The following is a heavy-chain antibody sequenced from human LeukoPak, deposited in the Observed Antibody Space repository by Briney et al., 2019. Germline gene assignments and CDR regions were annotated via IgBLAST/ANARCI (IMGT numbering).Heavy chain of an antibody. D-gene: IGHD6-13*01. V-gene: IGHV3-21*01. CDR3: ARVPIAAAETGH. J-gene: IGHJ4*02. CDR2: ISSSSSYI. Sequence: SGGSLRLSCAASGFTFSSYSMNWVRQAPGKGLEWVSSISSSSSYIYYTDSVKGRFTISRDNAKNSLYLQMNSLRAEDTAVYYCARVPIAAAETGHWGQGTLVTVSS. CDR1: GFTFSSYS.